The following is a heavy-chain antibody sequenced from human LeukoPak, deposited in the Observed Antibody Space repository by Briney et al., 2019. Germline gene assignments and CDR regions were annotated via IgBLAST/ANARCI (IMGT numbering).Heavy chain of an antibody. CDR3: ARASSYQLLGGGCDY. V-gene: IGHV3-7*04. CDR1: GFTFSSYW. D-gene: IGHD2-2*01. CDR2: IKQDGSEK. J-gene: IGHJ4*02. Sequence: QPGGSLRLSCACSGFTFSSYWMSWVRQAPGKGLEWVANIKQDGSEKYYLDFVKGRFTISRDNAKNSVYLQMNSLRVEDTAVYYCARASSYQLLGGGCDYWGQGTLVTVSS.